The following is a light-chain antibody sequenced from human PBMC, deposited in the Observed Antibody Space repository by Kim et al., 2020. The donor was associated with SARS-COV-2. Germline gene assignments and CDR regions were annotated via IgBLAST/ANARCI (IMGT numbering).Light chain of an antibody. J-gene: IGKJ2*01. CDR1: QSVSSN. CDR3: QQYNNWLRDT. Sequence: VSPGDRATLSCRASQSVSSNLAWYQQKPGQAPRLLIYGASTRATGIPARFSGSGSGTEFTLTISSLQSEDFAVYYCQQYNNWLRDTFGQGTKLEI. CDR2: GAS. V-gene: IGKV3-15*01.